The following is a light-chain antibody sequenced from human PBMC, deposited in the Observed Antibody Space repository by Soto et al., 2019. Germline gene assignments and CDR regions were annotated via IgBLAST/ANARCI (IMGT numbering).Light chain of an antibody. V-gene: IGKV1-9*01. CDR1: QGISNY. Sequence: DIQLTQSPSFLSASVGDRVTITCRASQGISNYLAGYQQKPGKAPQLLIYAASTLQSGVQSRFSGGASGTQFTLPLSSLQPEDFATYCCQQLNSSPFTFGPGTKVDIK. J-gene: IGKJ3*01. CDR2: AAS. CDR3: QQLNSSPFT.